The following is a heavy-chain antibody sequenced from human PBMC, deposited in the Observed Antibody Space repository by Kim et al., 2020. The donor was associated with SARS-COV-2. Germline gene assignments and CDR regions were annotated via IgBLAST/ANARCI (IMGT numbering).Heavy chain of an antibody. Sequence: LKSRVPLSVDTSKNQFSLKLSSVTDADTAVYYCARVICSSTSCYVHWFDPWGQGTLVTVSS. CDR3: ARVICSSTSCYVHWFDP. D-gene: IGHD2-2*01. V-gene: IGHV4-31*02. J-gene: IGHJ5*02.